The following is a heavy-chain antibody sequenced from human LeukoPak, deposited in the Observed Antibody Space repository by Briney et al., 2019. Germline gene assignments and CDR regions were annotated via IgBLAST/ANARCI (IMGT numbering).Heavy chain of an antibody. CDR3: ARWGYYYDSSGYYRTGDY. CDR1: GGSISSYY. D-gene: IGHD3-22*01. J-gene: IGHJ4*02. CDR2: IHTSGST. V-gene: IGHV4-4*07. Sequence: PSETLSLTCTVSGGSISSYYWSWIRQPPGKGLEWIGRIHTSGSTNYNPSLKSRVTMSVDTSKNQFSLKLSSVTAADTAVYYCARWGYYYDSSGYYRTGDYWGQGTLVTVSS.